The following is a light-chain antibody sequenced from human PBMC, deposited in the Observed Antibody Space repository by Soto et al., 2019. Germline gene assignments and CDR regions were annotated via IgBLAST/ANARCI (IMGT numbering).Light chain of an antibody. CDR2: DAS. CDR3: QQRSNWPRGLT. V-gene: IGKV3-11*01. CDR1: QSVSSY. Sequence: EIGVTQSPATLSLSPEERATLSCRASQSVSSYLAWYQQKPGQAPRLLIYDASNRATGIPARFSGSGSGTDFTLTISSLEPEDFAVYYCQQRSNWPRGLTFGGGTKVEIK. J-gene: IGKJ4*01.